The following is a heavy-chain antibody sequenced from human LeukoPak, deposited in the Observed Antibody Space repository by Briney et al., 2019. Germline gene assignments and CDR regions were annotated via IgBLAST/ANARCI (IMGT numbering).Heavy chain of an antibody. D-gene: IGHD2-15*01. CDR3: ARDMRGVVALRYYYYMDV. V-gene: IGHV3-21*01. Sequence: GGSLRLSCAASRFTFSTYSMNWVRQAPGKGLEWVSSISSGSSYIYYADSVKGRFTISRDNAKNSLYLQMNSLRAEDTAVYYCARDMRGVVALRYYYYMDVWGKGTTVTVSS. CDR2: ISSGSSYI. J-gene: IGHJ6*03. CDR1: RFTFSTYS.